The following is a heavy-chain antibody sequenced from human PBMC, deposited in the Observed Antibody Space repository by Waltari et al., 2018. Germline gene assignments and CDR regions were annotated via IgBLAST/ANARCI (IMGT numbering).Heavy chain of an antibody. V-gene: IGHV3-23*01. Sequence: EVQLLESGGGLVQPGGSLRLSCAASGFTFSNYVMSWVRQAPGKGLEGGSRMSASGGSTFYSDAVKGRFTISRDNAKNTLYVQVNSLRAEDTAVYYCASSGWRGYSGYDLRVWGQGTQVTVSS. J-gene: IGHJ4*02. D-gene: IGHD5-12*01. CDR3: ASSGWRGYSGYDLRV. CDR2: MSASGGST. CDR1: GFTFSNYV.